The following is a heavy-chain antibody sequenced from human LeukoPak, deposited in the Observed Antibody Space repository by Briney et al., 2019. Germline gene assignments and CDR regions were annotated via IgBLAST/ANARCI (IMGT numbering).Heavy chain of an antibody. CDR3: VREAGYCAGACLKSNWFDP. CDR2: ISNGNT. CDR1: GFPFSNHA. V-gene: IGHV3-23*01. Sequence: PGGSLRLSCAASGFPFSNHAMSWVRQPPGKGLEWVAAISNGNTYYANSVGGRFSISRDDSKNMVYLQMYSLREEDTALYYCVREAGYCAGACLKSNWFDPWGQGTLVTVSS. J-gene: IGHJ5*02. D-gene: IGHD2-21*02.